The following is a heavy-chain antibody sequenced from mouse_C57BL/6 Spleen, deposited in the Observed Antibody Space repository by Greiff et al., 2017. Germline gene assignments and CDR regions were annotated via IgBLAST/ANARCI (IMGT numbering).Heavy chain of an antibody. D-gene: IGHD2-5*01. Sequence: VQRVESGAELVKPGASVKISCKASGYAFSSYWMNWVKQRPGKGLEWIGQIYPGDGDTNYNGKFKGKATLTADKSSSTAYMQLSSLTSEDSAVYFCARSGSNYPFAYWGQGTLVTVSA. CDR3: ARSGSNYPFAY. V-gene: IGHV1-80*01. CDR2: IYPGDGDT. CDR1: GYAFSSYW. J-gene: IGHJ3*01.